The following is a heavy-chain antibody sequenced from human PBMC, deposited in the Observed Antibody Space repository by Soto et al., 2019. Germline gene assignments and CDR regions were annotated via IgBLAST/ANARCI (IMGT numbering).Heavy chain of an antibody. CDR2: IYHSGST. D-gene: IGHD3-16*01. J-gene: IGHJ5*02. CDR1: SGSISSSNW. V-gene: IGHV4-4*02. Sequence: SETLSVTCAVSSGSISSSNWWSWVRQPPGKGLEWIGEIYHSGSTNYNPSLKSRVTISVDKSKNQFSLKLSSVTAADTAVYYCARDFPNWGFDPWGQGTLVAVSS. CDR3: ARDFPNWGFDP.